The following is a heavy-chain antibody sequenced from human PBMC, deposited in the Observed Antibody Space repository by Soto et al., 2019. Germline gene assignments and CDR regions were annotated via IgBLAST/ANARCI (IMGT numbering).Heavy chain of an antibody. D-gene: IGHD5-18*01. CDR1: GFSFSNYG. J-gene: IGHJ6*02. V-gene: IGHV3-33*01. CDR2: IWYDGSNK. Sequence: QPGGSLRLSCAASGFSFSNYGMHWVRQAPGKGLEWVAVIWYDGSNKCYADSVKGRFTISRDNSKNTLYLQMNSLRAEDTAVYYCARDGPPRGYSYGYGAERWRNYYYYYGMDVWGQATTVTVSS. CDR3: ARDGPPRGYSYGYGAERWRNYYYYYGMDV.